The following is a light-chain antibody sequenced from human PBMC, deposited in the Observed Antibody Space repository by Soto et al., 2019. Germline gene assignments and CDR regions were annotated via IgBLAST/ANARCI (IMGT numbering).Light chain of an antibody. J-gene: IGLJ3*02. V-gene: IGLV1-47*02. Sequence: QSVLTQPPSASGTPGQRVTISCSGSSSNIGSNYVYWYQQLPGTAPKLLIYSNNKRPPAVPDRFSVSKSGTAASPAIIGLRSEDEADAYCAAWDDSLSGVVFGGGTKLTVL. CDR1: SSNIGSNY. CDR3: AAWDDSLSGVV. CDR2: SNN.